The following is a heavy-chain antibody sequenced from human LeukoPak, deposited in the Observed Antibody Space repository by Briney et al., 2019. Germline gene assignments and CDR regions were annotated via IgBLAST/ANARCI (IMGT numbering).Heavy chain of an antibody. CDR2: ISAYNGNT. CDR1: GYTFTSYG. CDR3: AREKVLRYFDWLLSGAFGI. V-gene: IGHV1-18*01. Sequence: ASVKVSCKASGYTFTSYGISWVRQAPGQGLEWMGWISAYNGNTNYAQKLQGRVTMTTDTSTSTAYMELRSLRSDDTAVYYCAREKVLRYFDWLLSGAFGIWGQGTMVTVSS. D-gene: IGHD3-9*01. J-gene: IGHJ3*02.